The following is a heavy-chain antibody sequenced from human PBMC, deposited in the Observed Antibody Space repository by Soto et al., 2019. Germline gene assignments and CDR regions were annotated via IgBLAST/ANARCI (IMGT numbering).Heavy chain of an antibody. Sequence: EVQLLDSGGDLVQPGGSRRLSCAASGFTFSGYALTWVRQAPGKGLEWVSAISGGGDATFYADSVKGRFTISRDNSKNTLYLQMNTLRAEDTAVYYCARKVSGSTGRPDLWYFDLWGRGTLVTVSS. CDR3: ARKVSGSTGRPDLWYFDL. V-gene: IGHV3-23*01. CDR2: ISGGGDAT. J-gene: IGHJ2*01. CDR1: GFTFSGYA. D-gene: IGHD3-10*01.